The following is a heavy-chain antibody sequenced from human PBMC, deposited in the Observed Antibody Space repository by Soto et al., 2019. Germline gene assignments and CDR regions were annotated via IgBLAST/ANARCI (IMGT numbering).Heavy chain of an antibody. D-gene: IGHD6-19*01. CDR3: ARGDFLSSGWSAEYFQH. CDR1: GFTFNLYS. V-gene: IGHV3-48*02. J-gene: IGHJ1*01. CDR2: ISSSGSTI. Sequence: GGSLRLSCEASGFTFNLYSMNWVRRAPGKGLEWVSYISSSGSTIHYADSVKGRLTISRDNARNSLYLQMNSLRDEDTAIYYCARGDFLSSGWSAEYFQHWGQGTLVTVSS.